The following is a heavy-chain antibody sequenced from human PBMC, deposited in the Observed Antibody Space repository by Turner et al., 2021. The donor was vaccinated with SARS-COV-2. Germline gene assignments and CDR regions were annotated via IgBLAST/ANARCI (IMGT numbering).Heavy chain of an antibody. V-gene: IGHV3-30*04. CDR3: ARECDDSSGCAEYFQH. J-gene: IGHJ1*01. CDR2: ISYDGRNK. CDR1: GLTFSSYA. D-gene: IGHD3-22*01. Sequence: QVQLVESGGGVFQPGRSLRLPWAAPGLTFSSYAMHWVRQAPGKGLEWVAVISYDGRNKYYADSVKGRFTISRDNSKNTLYLQMNSLRAEDTAVYYCARECDDSSGCAEYFQHWGQGTLVTVSS.